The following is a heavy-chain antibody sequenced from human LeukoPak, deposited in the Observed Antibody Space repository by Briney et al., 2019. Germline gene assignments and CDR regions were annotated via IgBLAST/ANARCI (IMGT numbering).Heavy chain of an antibody. CDR1: GFTFSSYD. D-gene: IGHD3-10*01. V-gene: IGHV3-13*01. CDR3: AKFGGHDYFDS. Sequence: GGSLRLSCAASGFTFSSYDMHWVRQATGKGLEWVSAIGTAGDTYYPGSVKGRFTISRENAKNTLYLQMNSLRDEDTAVHYCAKFGGHDYFDSWGQGTLVTVSS. J-gene: IGHJ4*02. CDR2: IGTAGDT.